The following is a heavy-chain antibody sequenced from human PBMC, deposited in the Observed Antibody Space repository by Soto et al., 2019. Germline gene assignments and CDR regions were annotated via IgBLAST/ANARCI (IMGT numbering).Heavy chain of an antibody. CDR1: GCTFSRYA. Sequence: QVQLVESGGGVVQPGRPLRLSCAASGCTFSRYAMHWIRQAQGKGLEWVAVISYDGSNKYYADSVKGRFTISRDNSKNTLYLQMNSLRAEDTAVYYCARGGDSGWNECRYDYWGQGTLVTVSS. V-gene: IGHV3-30-3*01. CDR2: ISYDGSNK. J-gene: IGHJ4*02. CDR3: ARGGDSGWNECRYDY. D-gene: IGHD6-19*01.